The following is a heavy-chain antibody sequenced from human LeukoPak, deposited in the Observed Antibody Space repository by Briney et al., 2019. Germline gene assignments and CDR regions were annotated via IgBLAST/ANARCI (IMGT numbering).Heavy chain of an antibody. CDR1: GGSISSVTYY. J-gene: IGHJ3*02. Sequence: SETLSLTCTVSGGSISSVTYYWAWIRQPPGKGLQWIGSPHFNENTYYNPSLNGRVTISVDPSKNQFSLRLTSVTAADTAVYYCARPTIGDAFDIWGPGTVVTVSS. CDR3: ARPTIGDAFDI. V-gene: IGHV4-39*01. CDR2: PHFNENT. D-gene: IGHD3-16*01.